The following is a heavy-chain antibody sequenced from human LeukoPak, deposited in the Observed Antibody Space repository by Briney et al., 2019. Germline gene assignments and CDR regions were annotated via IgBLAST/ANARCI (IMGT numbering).Heavy chain of an antibody. CDR3: ARAKGRDGYTGYGMDV. CDR2: ISSSSSYI. D-gene: IGHD5-24*01. Sequence: GGSLRLSCAASGFTFSSYSMTWVRQAPGKGLEWVSSISSSSSYIYYADSVKGRFTISRDNAKNSLYLQMSSLRAEDTAVYYCARAKGRDGYTGYGMDVWGQGTTVTVSS. CDR1: GFTFSSYS. J-gene: IGHJ6*02. V-gene: IGHV3-21*01.